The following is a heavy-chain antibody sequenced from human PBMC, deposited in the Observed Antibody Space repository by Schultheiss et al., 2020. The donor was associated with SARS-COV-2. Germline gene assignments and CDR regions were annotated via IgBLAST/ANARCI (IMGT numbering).Heavy chain of an antibody. D-gene: IGHD6-13*01. V-gene: IGHV4-61*08. Sequence: SETLSLTCTVSGGSISSGGYYWSWIRQPPGKGLEWIGYIYHSGSTYYNPSLKSRVTISVDTSKNQFSLKLSSVTAADTAVYYCARGAYGEQQLARGGDYWGQGTLVTVSS. J-gene: IGHJ4*02. CDR1: GGSISSGGYY. CDR2: IYHSGST. CDR3: ARGAYGEQQLARGGDY.